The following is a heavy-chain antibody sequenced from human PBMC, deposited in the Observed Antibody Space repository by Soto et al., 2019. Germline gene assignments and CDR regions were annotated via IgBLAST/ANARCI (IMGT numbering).Heavy chain of an antibody. V-gene: IGHV1-2*04. D-gene: IGHD3-10*01. J-gene: IGHJ5*02. CDR2: INPNSGGT. CDR1: GYTFTGYY. CDR3: ARGNYYGSGRHPNNWFDP. Sequence: ASVQVSCKASGYTFTGYYMHWVRQAPGQGLEWMGWINPNSGGTNYAQKFQGWVTMTRDTSISTAYMELSRLRSDDTAVYYCARGNYYGSGRHPNNWFDPWGQGTLVTVSS.